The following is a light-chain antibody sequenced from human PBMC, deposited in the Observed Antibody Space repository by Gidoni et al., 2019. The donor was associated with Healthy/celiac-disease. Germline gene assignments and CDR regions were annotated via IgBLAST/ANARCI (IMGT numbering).Light chain of an antibody. CDR2: WAS. J-gene: IGKJ2*01. V-gene: IGKV4-1*01. CDR1: QSVLYSSNNKNY. Sequence: DIVMPQSPDSLPVSLGERATINCKSSQSVLYSSNNKNYLAWYQQKPGQPPKLLIYWASTRESGVPDRFSGSGSGTDFTLTISSLQAEDVAVYYCQQYYSTPYTFXXXTKLEIK. CDR3: QQYYSTPYT.